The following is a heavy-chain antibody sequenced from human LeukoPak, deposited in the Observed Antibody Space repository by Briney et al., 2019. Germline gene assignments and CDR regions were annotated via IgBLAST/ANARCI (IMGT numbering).Heavy chain of an antibody. D-gene: IGHD5-18*01. Sequence: GGSLRLSCAASGFTFSSYAMIWVRQAPGKGLEWVSAISGSGGSTYYADSVKGRFTISRDNSKNTLYLQMNSLRAEDTAVYYCAKGPRYSYGYGYWGQGTLVTVSS. J-gene: IGHJ4*02. CDR3: AKGPRYSYGYGY. CDR2: ISGSGGST. CDR1: GFTFSSYA. V-gene: IGHV3-23*01.